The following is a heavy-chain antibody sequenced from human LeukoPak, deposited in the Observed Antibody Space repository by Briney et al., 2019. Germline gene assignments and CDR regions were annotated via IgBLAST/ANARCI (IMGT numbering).Heavy chain of an antibody. Sequence: SETLSLTCTVSGGPISSYYWSWIRQPAGKGLEWIGRIYTSGSTNYNPSLKSRVTMSVDTSKNQFSLKLSSVTAADTAVYYCARVRGIYSSGWLSWWFDPWGQGTLVTVSS. CDR2: IYTSGST. CDR1: GGPISSYY. V-gene: IGHV4-4*07. CDR3: ARVRGIYSSGWLSWWFDP. D-gene: IGHD6-19*01. J-gene: IGHJ5*02.